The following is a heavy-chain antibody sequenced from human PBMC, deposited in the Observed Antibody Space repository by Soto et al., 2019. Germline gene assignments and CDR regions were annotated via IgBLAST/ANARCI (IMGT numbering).Heavy chain of an antibody. J-gene: IGHJ4*02. CDR3: AGVRDGYNFFDY. V-gene: IGHV1-69*13. Sequence: GASVKVSCKASGGTFSSYAISWVRQAPGQGLEWMGGIIPIFGTANYAQKFQGRVTITADESTSTAYMELSSLRSEDTAVYYCAGVRDGYNFFDYWGQGTLVTVSS. D-gene: IGHD5-12*01. CDR1: GGTFSSYA. CDR2: IIPIFGTA.